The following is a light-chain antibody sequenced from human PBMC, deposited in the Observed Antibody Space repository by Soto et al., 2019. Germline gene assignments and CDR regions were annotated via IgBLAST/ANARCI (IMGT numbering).Light chain of an antibody. V-gene: IGLV2-8*01. J-gene: IGLJ3*02. Sequence: QAVVTQPPSASGSPGQSVTISCTGSSNDVGDYNYVSWYQHHPGKVPKLMISEVSKRPSGVPDRFSGSKSGNTASLTVSGLQAEDEADYYCSSYAGSNNWVFGGGTKLTVL. CDR2: EVS. CDR3: SSYAGSNNWV. CDR1: SNDVGDYNY.